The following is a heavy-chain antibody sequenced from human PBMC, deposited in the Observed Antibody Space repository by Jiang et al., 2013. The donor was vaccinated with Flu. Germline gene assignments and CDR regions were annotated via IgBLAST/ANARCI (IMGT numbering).Heavy chain of an antibody. CDR2: IIPIFGTA. J-gene: IGHJ6*02. CDR3: ARDNIVVVVAATLLEESRYYYYGMDV. D-gene: IGHD2-15*01. Sequence: GAEVKKPGSSVKVSCKASGGTFSSYAISWVRQAPGQGLEWMGGIIPIFGTANYAQKFQGGVTITADESTNTAYMELSSLRSEDTAVYYCARDNIVVVVAATLLEESRYYYYGMDVWGQGTTVTVSS. V-gene: IGHV1-69*01. CDR1: GGTFSSYA.